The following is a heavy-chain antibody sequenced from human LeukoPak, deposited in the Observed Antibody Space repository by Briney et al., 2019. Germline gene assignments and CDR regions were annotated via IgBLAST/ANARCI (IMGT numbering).Heavy chain of an antibody. D-gene: IGHD5-12*01. J-gene: IGHJ4*02. CDR2: IYYSGST. CDR1: GGSISSSSYY. V-gene: IGHV4-39*01. Sequence: SETLSLTCTVSGGSISSSSYYWGWIRQPPGKGLEWIGSIYYSGSTYYNPSLKSRVTISVDTSKNQFSLKLSSVTAADTAVYFCARRGSGYDYNPYDYWGQGTLVTVSS. CDR3: ARRGSGYDYNPYDY.